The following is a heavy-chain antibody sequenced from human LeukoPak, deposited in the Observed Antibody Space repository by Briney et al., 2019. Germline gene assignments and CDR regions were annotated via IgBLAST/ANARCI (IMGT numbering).Heavy chain of an antibody. Sequence: GGSLRLSCAASGFTFDDYAMHWVRQAPGKGLEWVSGISWNSGSIGYADSVKGRLTISRDNAQNSLYLQMNSLRAEDTALYYCAKDKYSSSLFYFDYWGQGTLVTVSS. V-gene: IGHV3-9*01. CDR3: AKDKYSSSLFYFDY. CDR2: ISWNSGSI. D-gene: IGHD6-6*01. CDR1: GFTFDDYA. J-gene: IGHJ4*02.